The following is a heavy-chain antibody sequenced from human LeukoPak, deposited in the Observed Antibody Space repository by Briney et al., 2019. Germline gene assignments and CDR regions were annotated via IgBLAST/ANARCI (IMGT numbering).Heavy chain of an antibody. Sequence: GESLRISCKGSGYSFTSYWIGWVRHMPGKGLEWMGIIYPGDSDTRYIPSFQGQVTISADKSISTAYLQWSSLKASDTAMYYCARGGSLNNNWFDPWGQGTLVTVSS. V-gene: IGHV5-51*01. J-gene: IGHJ5*02. CDR2: IYPGDSDT. D-gene: IGHD1-26*01. CDR1: GYSFTSYW. CDR3: ARGGSLNNNWFDP.